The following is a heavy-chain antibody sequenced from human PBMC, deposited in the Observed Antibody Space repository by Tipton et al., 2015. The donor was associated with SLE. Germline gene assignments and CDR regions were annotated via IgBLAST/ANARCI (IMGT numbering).Heavy chain of an antibody. V-gene: IGHV3-30*03. CDR1: GFTFSSYG. D-gene: IGHD1-26*01. Sequence: QLVQSGGGVVQPGRSLRLSCAASGFTFSSYGMHWVRQAPGKGLEWVAVISYDGSNKYYADSVKGRFTISRDNSKNTLYLQMNSPRAEDTAVYYCARSRGWELYYFDYWGQGTLVTVSS. CDR2: ISYDGSNK. J-gene: IGHJ4*02. CDR3: ARSRGWELYYFDY.